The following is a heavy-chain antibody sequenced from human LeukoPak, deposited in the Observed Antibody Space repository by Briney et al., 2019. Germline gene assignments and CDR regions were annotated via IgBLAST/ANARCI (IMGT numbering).Heavy chain of an antibody. CDR3: ARVVMKAFYYYYVDV. CDR2: MNPTSGDT. V-gene: IGHV1-8*01. CDR1: GYTFSDYG. D-gene: IGHD2-21*01. Sequence: ASVKVSCKASGYTFSDYGVNWGRQAPGQGLEWMGWMNPTSGDTGYAQKFQGRVTMTRSMSRNTAYMELSRLRSEDTAVYFCARVVMKAFYYYYVDVWGKGPQSSSH. J-gene: IGHJ6*03.